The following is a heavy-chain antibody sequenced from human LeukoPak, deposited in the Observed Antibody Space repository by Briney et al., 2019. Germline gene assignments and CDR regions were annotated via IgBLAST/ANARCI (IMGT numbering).Heavy chain of an antibody. V-gene: IGHV4-59*12. CDR1: GGSISSYY. J-gene: IGHJ6*02. CDR2: IYYSGST. CDR3: ARDQPPLNYFYYGLDV. Sequence: SETLSLTCTVSGGSISSYYWSWIRQPPGKGLEWIGYIYYSGSTNYNPSLKSRITISVDTSKNQFSLKLSSVTAADTAVYYCARDQPPLNYFYYGLDVWGQGTTVTVSS.